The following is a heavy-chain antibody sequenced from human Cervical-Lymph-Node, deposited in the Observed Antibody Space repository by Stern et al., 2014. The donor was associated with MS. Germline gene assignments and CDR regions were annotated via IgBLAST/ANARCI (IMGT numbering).Heavy chain of an antibody. J-gene: IGHJ4*02. Sequence: VQLLESGAEVRKPGASVKVSCKASGYTFTRDGIHWVRQAPGQRLEWMGWSNAGHGNTKYSQEFQGRVTITRDTSASTAYMELGSLRSEDMAVYYCARGGGGYSYGLDYWGQGTLVTVSS. CDR3: ARGGGGYSYGLDY. CDR2: SNAGHGNT. CDR1: GYTFTRDG. D-gene: IGHD5-18*01. V-gene: IGHV1-3*02.